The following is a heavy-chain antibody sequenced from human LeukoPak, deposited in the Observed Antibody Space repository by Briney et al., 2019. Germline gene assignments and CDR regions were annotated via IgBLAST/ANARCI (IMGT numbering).Heavy chain of an antibody. J-gene: IGHJ5*02. CDR1: GFSFSAGY. D-gene: IGHD2-15*01. Sequence: GGSLRLSCAASGFSFSAGYMSWVRQAPGKGLEWVANINPDGSAQYYVDAVKGRLTISRDNAKNSLYLQMNSLRAEDTAVYYCARDVARTDWFDPWGQGTLVTVSS. V-gene: IGHV3-7*04. CDR3: ARDVARTDWFDP. CDR2: INPDGSAQ.